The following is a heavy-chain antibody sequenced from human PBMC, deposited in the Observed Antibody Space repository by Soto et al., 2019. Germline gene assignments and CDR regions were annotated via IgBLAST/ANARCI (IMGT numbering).Heavy chain of an antibody. J-gene: IGHJ4*02. V-gene: IGHV1-69*06. Sequence: QVHLVQSGTEVKRPGSSVKVSCKTSGDTFTNYAISWMRQAPGQGLEWMGGIIPLFDSASYAQHSRDRVTISADKFTCTAYMELRSLTSEDTAVYYCAASTFLSGVSGYFHLAFWGQGTLVTVSS. CDR2: IIPLFDSA. CDR1: GDTFTNYA. D-gene: IGHD3-3*01. CDR3: AASTFLSGVSGYFHLAF.